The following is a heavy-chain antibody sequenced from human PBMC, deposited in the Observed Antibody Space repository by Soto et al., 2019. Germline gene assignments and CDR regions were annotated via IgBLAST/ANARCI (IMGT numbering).Heavy chain of an antibody. Sequence: QVQLQESGPGLVKPSQTLSLTCTVSGGSISSGGYYWSWIRQHPGMGLEWIGYISYSVSTYYNPSLKSRVTISVDTSKNQFSLKLSSVTAADTAVYYCARATAIATVEHWGQGTLVTVSS. D-gene: IGHD2-15*01. CDR2: ISYSVST. CDR3: ARATAIATVEH. CDR1: GGSISSGGYY. V-gene: IGHV4-31*03. J-gene: IGHJ4*02.